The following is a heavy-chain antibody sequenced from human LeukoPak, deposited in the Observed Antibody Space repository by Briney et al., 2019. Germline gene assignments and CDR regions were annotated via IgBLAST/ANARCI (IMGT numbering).Heavy chain of an antibody. V-gene: IGHV4-59*01. CDR1: GGSISSYY. D-gene: IGHD6-13*01. J-gene: IGHJ6*03. Sequence: PSETLSLTCTVSGGSISSYYWSWIRQPPGKGLEWIGHIYYSGSTNYNPSLKSRVTISVDTSKNQFSLKLSSVTAADTAVYYCARTTEAHSWRTRYYDYYMDVWGKGTTVTVSS. CDR2: IYYSGST. CDR3: ARTTEAHSWRTRYYDYYMDV.